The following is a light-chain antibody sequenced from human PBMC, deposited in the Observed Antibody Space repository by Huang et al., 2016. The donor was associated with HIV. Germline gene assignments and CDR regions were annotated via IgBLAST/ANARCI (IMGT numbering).Light chain of an antibody. Sequence: DIQMTQSPSSLSTFVGDRVTITCRASQNMNTFLHWYQEKPGKAPRLLIYSASSLEDGVPSRFSGRASGTEFTLTISNLQPDDFATYYCQQSYRTPYTFGQGTKLDI. CDR2: SAS. J-gene: IGKJ2*01. CDR1: QNMNTF. CDR3: QQSYRTPYT. V-gene: IGKV1-39*01.